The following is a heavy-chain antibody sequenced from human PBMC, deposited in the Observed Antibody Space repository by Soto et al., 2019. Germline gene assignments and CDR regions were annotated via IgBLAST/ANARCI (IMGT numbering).Heavy chain of an antibody. D-gene: IGHD2-15*01. CDR3: ARDHVGAASTLVWFDP. V-gene: IGHV1-69*01. J-gene: IGHJ5*02. Sequence: QVQLVQSGAEVKKPGSSVTVSCTASGGTFSSYAISWVRQAPGQGLEWMGGIIPIFGTANYAQKFQGRVTITADESTSTAYMELSSLRSEDTAVYYCARDHVGAASTLVWFDPWGQGTLVTVSS. CDR1: GGTFSSYA. CDR2: IIPIFGTA.